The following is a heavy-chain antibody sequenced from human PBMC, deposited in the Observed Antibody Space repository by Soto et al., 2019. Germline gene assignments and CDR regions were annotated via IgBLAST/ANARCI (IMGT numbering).Heavy chain of an antibody. CDR2: ISVSGVGT. Sequence: LILSCAASGFTFSSYSMSCVRQAPGKGLEWVSAISVSGVGTYYADSVKGRFTISRDNSKNTLYLQMNSLTAEDTAVYYCAKDLVQYQPSPGYYGMHXWGQGTRVTVS. V-gene: IGHV3-23*01. J-gene: IGHJ6*02. CDR3: AKDLVQYQPSPGYYGMHX. D-gene: IGHD2-2*01. CDR1: GFTFSSYS.